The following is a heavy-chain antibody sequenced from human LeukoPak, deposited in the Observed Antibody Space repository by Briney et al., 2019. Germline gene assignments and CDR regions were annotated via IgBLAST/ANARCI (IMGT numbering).Heavy chain of an antibody. Sequence: LSLTCAVSGGSISSGGYSWSWIRQPPGKGLEWVSGISWNSGTIGYADSVKGRFTISRDNAKNSLYLQMNSLRAEDTALYYCVKGAAYHLGDAFDIWGQGTMVTVSS. CDR1: GGSISSGGYS. V-gene: IGHV3-9*01. CDR3: VKGAAYHLGDAFDI. D-gene: IGHD2-15*01. J-gene: IGHJ3*02. CDR2: ISWNSGTI.